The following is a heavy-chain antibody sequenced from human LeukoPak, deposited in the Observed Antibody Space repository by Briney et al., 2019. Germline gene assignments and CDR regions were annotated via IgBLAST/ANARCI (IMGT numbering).Heavy chain of an antibody. V-gene: IGHV3-21*01. CDR2: ISSSSSYI. D-gene: IGHD6-19*01. CDR1: GFTFSSYS. Sequence: GGSLRLSCAASGFTFSSYSMNWVRQAPGKGLEWVSSISSSSSYIYYADSVKGRFTISRDNAKNSLYLQMDSLRAEDTAVYYCARDFPNANSGCQGYWGQGTLVTVSS. J-gene: IGHJ4*02. CDR3: ARDFPNANSGCQGY.